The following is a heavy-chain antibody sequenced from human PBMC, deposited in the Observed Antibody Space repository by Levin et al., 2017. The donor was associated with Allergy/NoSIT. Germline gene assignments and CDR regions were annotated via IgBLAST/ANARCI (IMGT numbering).Heavy chain of an antibody. Sequence: GESLKISCKASGYTFTSYGISWVRQAPGQGLEWMGWISAYNGNTNYAQKLQGRVTMTTDTSTSTAYMELRSLRSDDTAVYYCALSRYSSGWYYFDYWGQGTLVTVSS. CDR1: GYTFTSYG. J-gene: IGHJ4*02. D-gene: IGHD6-19*01. CDR3: ALSRYSSGWYYFDY. CDR2: ISAYNGNT. V-gene: IGHV1-18*01.